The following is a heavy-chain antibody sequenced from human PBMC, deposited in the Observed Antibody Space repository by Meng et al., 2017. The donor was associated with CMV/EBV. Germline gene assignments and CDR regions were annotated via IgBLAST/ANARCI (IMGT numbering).Heavy chain of an antibody. CDR1: TFTLSNHD. CDR3: AKLEKWLVLAGLDY. J-gene: IGHJ4*02. D-gene: IGHD6-19*01. Sequence: GESLKISCSSSTFTLSNHDMNWVRQAPGKGLEWVSAISGSGGSTYYADSVKGRFTISRDNSKNTLYLQMNSLRAEDTAVYYCAKLEKWLVLAGLDYWGQGTLVTVSS. CDR2: ISGSGGST. V-gene: IGHV3-23*01.